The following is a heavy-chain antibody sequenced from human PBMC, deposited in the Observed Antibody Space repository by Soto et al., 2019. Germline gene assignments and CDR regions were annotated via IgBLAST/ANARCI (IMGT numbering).Heavy chain of an antibody. Sequence: QMQLQESGPGVVKPSETLSVTCTVSGASISTYYWTWIRQAPGKGLEWIGYLYYSGNTNYNPSLKSRVTMSVDTSKNHFYLTLTSATAADTAVYFCARGGSEGGLDVWGQGTTVAVSS. CDR3: ARGGSEGGLDV. CDR2: LYYSGNT. V-gene: IGHV4-59*01. D-gene: IGHD3-10*01. J-gene: IGHJ6*02. CDR1: GASISTYY.